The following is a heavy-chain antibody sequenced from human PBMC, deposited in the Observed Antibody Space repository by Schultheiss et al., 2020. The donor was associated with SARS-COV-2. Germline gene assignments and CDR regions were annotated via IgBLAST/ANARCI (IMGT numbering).Heavy chain of an antibody. V-gene: IGHV4-59*01. CDR1: GGSFSGYY. D-gene: IGHD2/OR15-2a*01. J-gene: IGHJ3*02. CDR3: ARGDFADAFDI. Sequence: SQTLSLTCAVYGGSFSGYYWSWIRQPPGKGLEWIGYIYYSGSTNYNPSLKSRVTISVDTSKNQFSLKLSSVTAADTAVYYCARGDFADAFDIWGQGTMVTVSS. CDR2: IYYSGST.